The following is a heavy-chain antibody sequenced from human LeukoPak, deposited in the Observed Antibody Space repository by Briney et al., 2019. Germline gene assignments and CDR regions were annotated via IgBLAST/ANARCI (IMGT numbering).Heavy chain of an antibody. D-gene: IGHD4-11*01. CDR3: AKDLQAYWFDP. CDR1: GGSISSSSYY. CDR2: IYYSGST. J-gene: IGHJ5*02. Sequence: PSETLSLTCTVSGGSISSSSYYWGWIRQPPGNGLEWIGNIYYSGSTYYNPSLKSRVTISLDTSKNQFSLKLSSVTAADTAVYYCAKDLQAYWFDPWGQGTLVTVSS. V-gene: IGHV4-39*07.